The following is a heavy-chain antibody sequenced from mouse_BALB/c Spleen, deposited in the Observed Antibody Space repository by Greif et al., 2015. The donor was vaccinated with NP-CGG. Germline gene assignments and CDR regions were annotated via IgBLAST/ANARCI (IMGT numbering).Heavy chain of an antibody. Sequence: VQLQQSGTVLARPGASVKMSCKASGYSFTSYWMHWVKQRPGQGLEWIGAIYPGNSDTSYNQKFKGKAELTAVTSASTAYMELSSLTNEDSAVYYCTRGGFTTVVERAWFAYWGQGTLVTVSA. D-gene: IGHD1-1*01. CDR1: GYSFTSYW. CDR2: IYPGNSDT. CDR3: TRGGFTTVVERAWFAY. J-gene: IGHJ3*01. V-gene: IGHV1-5*01.